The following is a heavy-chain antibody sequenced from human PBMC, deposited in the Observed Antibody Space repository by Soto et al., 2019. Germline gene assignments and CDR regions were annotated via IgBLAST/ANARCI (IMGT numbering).Heavy chain of an antibody. Sequence: QVQLQESGPGLVKPSGTRSLTCAVSGGSISSTNWWNWVRQPPGKGPEWIGEIDHSGSTNYNPSLKSRVTMAVDKPKNHFSLKLSSVTAADTAVYYCVRDSGNGWKDYWGQGTLVTVSS. J-gene: IGHJ4*02. D-gene: IGHD6-19*01. CDR3: VRDSGNGWKDY. CDR1: GGSISSTNW. CDR2: IDHSGST. V-gene: IGHV4-4*02.